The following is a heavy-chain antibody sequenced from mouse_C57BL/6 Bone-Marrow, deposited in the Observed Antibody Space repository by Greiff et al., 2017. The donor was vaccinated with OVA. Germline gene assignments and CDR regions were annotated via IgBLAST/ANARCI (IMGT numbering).Heavy chain of an antibody. Sequence: QVQLQQPGAELVMPGASVKLSCKASGYTFTSYWMHWVKQRPGQGLDWIGEIDPSDSYTNYNQKFKGKSTLTVDKSSSTAYMQLSSLTSEDSAVYYCARSTTVVVPSYFDYWGQGTTLTVSS. CDR3: ARSTTVVVPSYFDY. CDR2: IDPSDSYT. J-gene: IGHJ2*01. CDR1: GYTFTSYW. V-gene: IGHV1-69*01. D-gene: IGHD1-1*01.